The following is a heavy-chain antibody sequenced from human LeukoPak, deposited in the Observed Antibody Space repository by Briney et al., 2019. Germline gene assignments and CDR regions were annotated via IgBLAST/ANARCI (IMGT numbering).Heavy chain of an antibody. V-gene: IGHV4-59*01. CDR2: IYYSGNT. CDR3: ARGPGVYYPTTIDY. J-gene: IGHJ4*02. Sequence: PSETLSLTCTVSSGSITNYYWSWIRQPPGKGLEWIGFIYYSGNTNYNPSLKSRVTISVDTSKNQFSLKLSSVTAADTAVYYCARGPGVYYPTTIDYWGQGTLVTVSS. D-gene: IGHD3-22*01. CDR1: SGSITNYY.